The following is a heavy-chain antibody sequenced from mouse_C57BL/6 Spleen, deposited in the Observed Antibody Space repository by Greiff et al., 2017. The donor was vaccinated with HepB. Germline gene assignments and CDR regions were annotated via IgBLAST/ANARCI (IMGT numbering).Heavy chain of an antibody. CDR2: IYPGSGST. D-gene: IGHD2-4*01. CDR1: GYTFTSYW. CDR3: AREGVYYDYSDWYFDV. Sequence: QVQLQQPGAELVKPGASVKMSCKASGYTFTSYWITWVKQRPGQGLEWIGDIYPGSGSTNYNDKFKSKATLTVDTSSSTAYMQLSSLTSEDSAVYYGAREGVYYDYSDWYFDVWGTGTTVTVSS. V-gene: IGHV1-55*01. J-gene: IGHJ1*03.